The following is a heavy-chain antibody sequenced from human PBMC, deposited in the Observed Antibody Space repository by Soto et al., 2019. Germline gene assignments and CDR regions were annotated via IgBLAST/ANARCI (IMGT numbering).Heavy chain of an antibody. J-gene: IGHJ4*02. CDR2: IYYSGST. CDR3: ARGRRDGYNYFDY. V-gene: IGHV4-31*03. CDR1: GGSISSGGYY. Sequence: SETLSLTCTVSGGSISSGGYYWSWLRQHPGKGLEWIGYIYYSGSTYYNPSLKSRITISVDTSKNQFSLKRSSVTAADAALYYCARGRRDGYNYFDYWGQGTLVTVSS. D-gene: IGHD5-12*01.